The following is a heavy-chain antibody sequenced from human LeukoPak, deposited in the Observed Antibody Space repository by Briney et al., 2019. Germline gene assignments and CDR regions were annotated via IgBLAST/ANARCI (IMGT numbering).Heavy chain of an antibody. Sequence: EASVKVSCKASGYTFTGYYMHWLRQAPGQGLEWMGWINPNSGGTNYAQKFQGRVTMTRDTSISTAYMELSRLRSDDTAVYYCARVSRDSSSMDVWGQGTTVTVSS. CDR1: GYTFTGYY. J-gene: IGHJ6*02. D-gene: IGHD6-6*01. CDR2: INPNSGGT. V-gene: IGHV1-2*02. CDR3: ARVSRDSSSMDV.